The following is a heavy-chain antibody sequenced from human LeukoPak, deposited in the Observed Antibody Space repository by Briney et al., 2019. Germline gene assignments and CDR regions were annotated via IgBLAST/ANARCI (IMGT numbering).Heavy chain of an antibody. V-gene: IGHV4-59*01. D-gene: IGHD4-17*01. Sequence: PSETLSLTCTVSGVSISSYYWSWIRQPPGKGLEWIGYIYYRGSANYNPSLKSRVTISVDTSKNQFSLKLSSVTAADTAVYYCARAVLSYGDYAFDYWGQGTLVTVSS. CDR1: GVSISSYY. J-gene: IGHJ4*02. CDR2: IYYRGSA. CDR3: ARAVLSYGDYAFDY.